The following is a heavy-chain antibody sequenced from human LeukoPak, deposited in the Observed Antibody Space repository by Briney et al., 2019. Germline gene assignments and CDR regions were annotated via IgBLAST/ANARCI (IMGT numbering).Heavy chain of an antibody. CDR1: GYTFTSYG. Sequence: ASVTVSCKASGYTFTSYGISWVRQAPGQGLEWMGWISAYNGNTNYAQKLQGRVTMTTDTSTSTAYMELRSLRSDDTAVYYCAREGAIAVAGPSSNYWGQGTLVTVSS. V-gene: IGHV1-18*01. CDR2: ISAYNGNT. D-gene: IGHD6-19*01. J-gene: IGHJ4*02. CDR3: AREGAIAVAGPSSNY.